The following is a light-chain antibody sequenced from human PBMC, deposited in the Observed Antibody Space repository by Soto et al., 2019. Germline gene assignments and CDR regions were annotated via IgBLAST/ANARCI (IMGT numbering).Light chain of an antibody. J-gene: IGKJ4*01. CDR1: QSLNSW. V-gene: IGKV1-5*03. CDR3: QQYIDYFT. Sequence: DIQMTESPSTLSASIGDRVTITCRASQSLNSWLAWYQQKPGKAPKLLIYKASNLESGVPSRFSGGGSGTEFTLTISSLQPDDYATYYCQQYIDYFTFGGGTTVDIK. CDR2: KAS.